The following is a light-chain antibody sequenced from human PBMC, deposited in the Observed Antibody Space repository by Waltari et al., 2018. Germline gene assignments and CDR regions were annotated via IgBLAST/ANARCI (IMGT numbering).Light chain of an antibody. Sequence: QSALTQPPPASGPPGQSVPISCTGTSRAAGGSNYVSWYQQHPGKAPQLMIYEVNKRPSGVPDRFSGSKSGNTASLTVSGLQAEDEADYYCSSYSGSNDYVFGTGTEVTVL. CDR3: SSYSGSNDYV. V-gene: IGLV2-8*01. CDR2: EVN. J-gene: IGLJ1*01. CDR1: SRAAGGSNY.